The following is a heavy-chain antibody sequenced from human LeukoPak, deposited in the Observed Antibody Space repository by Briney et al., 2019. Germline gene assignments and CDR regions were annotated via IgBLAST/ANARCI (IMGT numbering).Heavy chain of an antibody. V-gene: IGHV4-61*01. CDR2: IYYSGST. D-gene: IGHD2-15*01. Sequence: SETLSLTCTVSGGSVSSGSYYWSWIRQPPGKGLEWIGYIYYSGSTNYNPSLKSRVTISVDTSKNQFSLKLSSVTAADTAVYYCARVDIVVVVAATLGAFHIWGQGTMVTVSS. CDR1: GGSVSSGSYY. CDR3: ARVDIVVVVAATLGAFHI. J-gene: IGHJ3*02.